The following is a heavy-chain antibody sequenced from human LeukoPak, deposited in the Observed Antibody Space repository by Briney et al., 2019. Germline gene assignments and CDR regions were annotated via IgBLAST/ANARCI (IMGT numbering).Heavy chain of an antibody. CDR3: AGKDFWSGYYNY. CDR2: ISSSSSYI. Sequence: SGGSLRLSCAASGFTFSSYSMNWVRQAPGKGLEWVSSISSSSSYIYYADSVKGRFTISRDNAKNSLYLQMNSLRDEDTAVYYCAGKDFWSGYYNYWGQGTLVTVSS. V-gene: IGHV3-21*01. CDR1: GFTFSSYS. J-gene: IGHJ4*02. D-gene: IGHD3-3*01.